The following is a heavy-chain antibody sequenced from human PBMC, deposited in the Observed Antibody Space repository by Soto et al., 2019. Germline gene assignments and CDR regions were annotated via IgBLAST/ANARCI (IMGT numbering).Heavy chain of an antibody. Sequence: QLHLQESGPRLVKPSQTLSLTCTVSGVSITDDNYYWSWLRQSPGKGLEWIGHLYHGGTTYTNPALTGRPTIPGDTSTTQFSLNLNSVTAADAAVYYCAGGPSGDKVDQWGQGTLVTVSS. V-gene: IGHV4-30-4*01. J-gene: IGHJ4*02. CDR1: GVSITDDNYY. CDR3: AGGPSGDKVDQ. D-gene: IGHD2-21*01. CDR2: LYHGGTT.